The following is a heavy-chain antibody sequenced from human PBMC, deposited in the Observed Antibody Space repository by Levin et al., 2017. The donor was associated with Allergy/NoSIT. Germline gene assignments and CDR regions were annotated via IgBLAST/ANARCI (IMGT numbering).Heavy chain of an antibody. V-gene: IGHV3-23*01. J-gene: IGHJ3*02. CDR2: ISGSGGST. CDR3: AKDDGVADWLLFGGDAGLDAFDI. Sequence: GGSLRLSCAASGFTFSSYAMSWVRQAPGKGLEWVSAISGSGGSTYYADSVKGRFTISRDNSKNTLYLQMNSLRAEDTAVYYCAKDDGVADWLLFGGDAGLDAFDIWGQGTMVTVSS. D-gene: IGHD3-9*01. CDR1: GFTFSSYA.